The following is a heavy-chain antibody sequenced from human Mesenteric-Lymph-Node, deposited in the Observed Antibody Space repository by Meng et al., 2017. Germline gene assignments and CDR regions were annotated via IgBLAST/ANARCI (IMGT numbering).Heavy chain of an antibody. J-gene: IGHJ4*02. V-gene: IGHV1-69*13. Sequence: SVKVSCKASGGTFSSYAISWVRQAAGQGLEGRGGIITIFGTANYAQKFQGRVTITADESTSTAYMGQSSMRSEETAVYYCARVGGDGGMNYWGQGTLVTVSS. D-gene: IGHD2-21*01. CDR2: IITIFGTA. CDR3: ARVGGDGGMNY. CDR1: GGTFSSYA.